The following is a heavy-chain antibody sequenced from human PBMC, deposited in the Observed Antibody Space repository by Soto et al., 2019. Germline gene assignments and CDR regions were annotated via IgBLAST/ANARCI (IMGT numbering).Heavy chain of an antibody. CDR3: ARIASAGRGWDV. V-gene: IGHV3-7*01. CDR2: IKQDGSEK. J-gene: IGHJ6*02. Sequence: EVQLVESGGGLVQPGGSLRLSCAASGFTFSSYWMSWVRQAPVKGLEWVGNIKQDGSEKNYVDFMEGRFTISRDNAENSLYLQMNSLRAEDTAVHYCARIASAGRGWDVWGQRTTVVVSS. CDR1: GFTFSSYW. D-gene: IGHD6-13*01.